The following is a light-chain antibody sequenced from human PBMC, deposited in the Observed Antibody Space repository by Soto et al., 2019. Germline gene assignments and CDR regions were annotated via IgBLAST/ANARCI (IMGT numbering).Light chain of an antibody. Sequence: DIQMTQSPSTLSGSVGDRVTITCRASQTISSWLAWYQQKPGKAPKLLIYKASTLKSGVPSRFSGSGSGTEFTLTISSLQPDDFATYYCQQYNYYLTFGGGTKWIS. J-gene: IGKJ4*01. V-gene: IGKV1-5*03. CDR1: QTISSW. CDR2: KAS. CDR3: QQYNYYLT.